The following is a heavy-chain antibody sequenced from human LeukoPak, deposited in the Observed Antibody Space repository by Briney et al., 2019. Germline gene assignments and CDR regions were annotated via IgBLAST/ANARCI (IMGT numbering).Heavy chain of an antibody. CDR1: GFTFSSYS. CDR2: ISSSSSYI. D-gene: IGHD6-6*01. Sequence: PGGSLRLSCAASGFTFSSYSMNWIRQAPGKGLEWVSSISSSSSYIYYADSAKGRFTISRDNAKNSLYLQMNSLRAEDTAVYYCARAEWGSSSNYWGQGTLVTVSS. J-gene: IGHJ4*02. V-gene: IGHV3-21*01. CDR3: ARAEWGSSSNY.